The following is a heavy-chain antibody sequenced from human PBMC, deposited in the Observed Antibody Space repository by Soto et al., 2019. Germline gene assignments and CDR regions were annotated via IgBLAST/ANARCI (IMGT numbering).Heavy chain of an antibody. CDR2: IYYSGST. D-gene: IGHD2-21*02. J-gene: IGHJ4*02. CDR3: ARGCGGNCYSGVDF. Sequence: QVQLQESGPGLVKPSETLSLTCTVSGGSISSSYWSWIRQPPGKGLEWIGYIYYSGSTNSNPSLKRRVAVYLDTSKNQFSLRLTSVTAADTAVYYCARGCGGNCYSGVDFWGQGTLVTVSS. CDR1: GGSISSSY. V-gene: IGHV4-59*08.